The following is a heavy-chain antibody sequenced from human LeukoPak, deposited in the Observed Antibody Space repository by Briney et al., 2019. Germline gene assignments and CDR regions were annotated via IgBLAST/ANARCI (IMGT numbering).Heavy chain of an antibody. D-gene: IGHD2-2*01. V-gene: IGHV1-18*01. CDR2: ISPFNGNT. CDR1: GYSFTSYG. Sequence: ASVNVSCKASGYSFTSYGISWVRQVPGQGLEWMGWISPFNGNTNYVQKFQGRVTMTTETSTRTTYMELRSLRSDDTAVYYCAKDLDIVVIRAALRHYGMDVWGQGTTVTVSS. CDR3: AKDLDIVVIRAALRHYGMDV. J-gene: IGHJ6*02.